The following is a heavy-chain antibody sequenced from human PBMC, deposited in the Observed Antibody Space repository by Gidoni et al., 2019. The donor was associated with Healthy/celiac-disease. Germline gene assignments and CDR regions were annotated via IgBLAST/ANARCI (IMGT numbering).Heavy chain of an antibody. Sequence: EVQLVESGGGLVKPGGSLRLSCAASGFTFSNAWMRWVRQAPGKGLGWVGRIKSKTDGGTTDYAAPVKGRFTISRDDSKNTLYLQMNSLKTEDTAVYYCTTDGGHEGSGSYYNDKQQTFGYWGQGTLVTVSS. J-gene: IGHJ4*02. CDR2: IKSKTDGGTT. D-gene: IGHD3-10*01. CDR3: TTDGGHEGSGSYYNDKQQTFGY. CDR1: GFTFSNAW. V-gene: IGHV3-15*01.